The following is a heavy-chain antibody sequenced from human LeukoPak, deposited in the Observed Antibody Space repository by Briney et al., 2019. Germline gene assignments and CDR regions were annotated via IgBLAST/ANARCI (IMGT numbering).Heavy chain of an antibody. D-gene: IGHD1-7*01. CDR1: GFTFSNYA. Sequence: GGSLRLSCAGSGFTFSNYAMSWVRQAPGKGLEWVSAITGSGGDTFHADSVKGRFTISRDNSKNTLYLQMNSLRAEDTAVYYCAKPQGNYSAFDIWGQGTMVTVSS. CDR3: AKPQGNYSAFDI. J-gene: IGHJ3*02. V-gene: IGHV3-23*01. CDR2: ITGSGGDT.